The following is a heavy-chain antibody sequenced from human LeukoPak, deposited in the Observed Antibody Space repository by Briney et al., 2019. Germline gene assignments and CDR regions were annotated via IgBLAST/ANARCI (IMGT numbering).Heavy chain of an antibody. V-gene: IGHV3-9*01. Sequence: SLRLSCAVSGFTFDEYAMHWVRQAPGKGLEWVARISWNSGDIVYADSVKGRFTISRDNAKNSLYLQMNSLRVEDTALYYCTKAITSIGNWYFDLWGRGALVTVSS. D-gene: IGHD2-15*01. J-gene: IGHJ2*01. CDR1: GFTFDEYA. CDR3: TKAITSIGNWYFDL. CDR2: ISWNSGDI.